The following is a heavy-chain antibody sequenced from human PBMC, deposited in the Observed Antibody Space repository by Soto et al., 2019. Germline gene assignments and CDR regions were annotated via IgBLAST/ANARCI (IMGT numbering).Heavy chain of an antibody. CDR2: IIPIFGTA. V-gene: IGHV1-69*06. J-gene: IGHJ6*02. CDR3: AINCGGDCYSTGDYYYAMDV. D-gene: IGHD2-21*02. Sequence: SVKVSCKASGGTFSSYAISWVRQAPGQGLEWMGGIIPIFGTANYAQKFQGRVTITADKSTSTAYMELSSLRSEDTAVYYCAINCGGDCYSTGDYYYAMDVWGQGTTVTVSS. CDR1: GGTFSSYA.